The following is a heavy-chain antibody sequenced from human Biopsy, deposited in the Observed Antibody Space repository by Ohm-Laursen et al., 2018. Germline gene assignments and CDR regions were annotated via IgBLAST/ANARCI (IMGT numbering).Heavy chain of an antibody. V-gene: IGHV4-61*08. CDR1: GGSVRSPDHR. J-gene: IGHJ4*02. CDR2: IYYSWTT. CDR3: ARAYFYGMGTSNYFLDS. Sequence: SETLSLTCTVSGGSVRSPDHRWNWVRRAPGKGLEWIGNIYYSWTTLYNPSLSGRVTMDLDRSTNQFSLKLKSVTSADTAVYSCARAYFYGMGTSNYFLDSWGQGALVTVSS. D-gene: IGHD3-10*01.